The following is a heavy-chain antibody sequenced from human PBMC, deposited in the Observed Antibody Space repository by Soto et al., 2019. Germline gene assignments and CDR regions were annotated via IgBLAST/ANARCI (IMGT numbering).Heavy chain of an antibody. CDR1: GFTVSNYS. Sequence: XESLSLSFAASGFTVSNYSMNWVRQAPGKGLEWVSSISSTSRYIYYGDSVKGRFTISRDNAKNSLYLQMNSLRAEDTAIYYCASEYSNNWYENWFDPWGQGTLVTVSS. J-gene: IGHJ5*02. CDR3: ASEYSNNWYENWFDP. V-gene: IGHV3-21*01. D-gene: IGHD6-13*01. CDR2: ISSTSRYI.